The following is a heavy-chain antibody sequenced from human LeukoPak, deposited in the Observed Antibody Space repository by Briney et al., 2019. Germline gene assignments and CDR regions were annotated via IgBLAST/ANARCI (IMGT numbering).Heavy chain of an antibody. D-gene: IGHD3-9*01. CDR1: GYTFTSYG. Sequence: GASVKVSCKASGYTFTSYGISWVRQAPGQGLEWMGGIIPIFGTANYAQKFQGRVTITTDESTSTAYMELSSLRSEDTAVYYCARVGSDWLLSSWFDPWGQGTLVTVSS. CDR2: IIPIFGTA. J-gene: IGHJ5*02. CDR3: ARVGSDWLLSSWFDP. V-gene: IGHV1-69*05.